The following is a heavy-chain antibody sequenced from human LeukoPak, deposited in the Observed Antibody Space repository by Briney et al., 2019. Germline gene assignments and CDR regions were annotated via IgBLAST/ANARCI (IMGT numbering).Heavy chain of an antibody. CDR2: IYYSGST. Sequence: SETLSLTCTVSGGSISSYYWSWIRQPPGKGLEWIGYIYYSGSTNYNPSLKSRVTISVDTSKNQFSLKLSSVTAADTAVYYCARGQQLESNYYYYYYMDVWGKGPRSPSP. V-gene: IGHV4-59*01. J-gene: IGHJ6*03. CDR3: ARGQQLESNYYYYYYMDV. CDR1: GGSISSYY. D-gene: IGHD6-13*01.